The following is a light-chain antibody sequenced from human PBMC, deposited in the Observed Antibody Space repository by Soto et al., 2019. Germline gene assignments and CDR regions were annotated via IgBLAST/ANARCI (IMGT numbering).Light chain of an antibody. CDR3: QQSYSTPLT. V-gene: IGKV1-39*01. CDR2: AAS. Sequence: DIQMTQSPSSLSASVGDRVTITCRASQSISSYLNWYQQKPGKAPNPLIYAASSLQSVVPSRFSGSGSGTDFTLTISSLQPEDFATYYCQQSYSTPLTFGGGTKVEIK. J-gene: IGKJ4*01. CDR1: QSISSY.